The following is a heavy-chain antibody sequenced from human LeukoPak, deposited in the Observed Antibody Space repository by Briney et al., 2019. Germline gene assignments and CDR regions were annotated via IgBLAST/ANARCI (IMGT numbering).Heavy chain of an antibody. V-gene: IGHV3-15*01. CDR1: GFTFSNAW. CDR2: IKSKTDGGTT. J-gene: IGHJ4*02. D-gene: IGHD6-13*01. CDR3: TTIAAAGHFDY. Sequence: GGSLRLSCAASGFTFSNAWMSWVRQAPGKGLEWVGRIKSKTDGGTTDYAAPVKGRFTISKDDSKNTLYLQMNSLKSEDTAVYYCTTIAAAGHFDYWGQGTLVTVSS.